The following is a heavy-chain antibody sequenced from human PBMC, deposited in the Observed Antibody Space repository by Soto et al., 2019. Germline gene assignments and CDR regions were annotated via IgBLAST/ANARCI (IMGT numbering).Heavy chain of an antibody. V-gene: IGHV3-30-3*01. J-gene: IGHJ4*02. D-gene: IGHD3-16*01. CDR2: ISYDGSNK. Sequence: QVQLVESGGGVVQPGRSLRLSCAASGFTFSSYAMHWVRQAPGKGLEWVAVISYDGSNKYYADSVKGRFTISRDNSKNTLYLLMNSLRAEDTAVYYCASLGLGYWGQGTLVTVSS. CDR3: ASLGLGY. CDR1: GFTFSSYA.